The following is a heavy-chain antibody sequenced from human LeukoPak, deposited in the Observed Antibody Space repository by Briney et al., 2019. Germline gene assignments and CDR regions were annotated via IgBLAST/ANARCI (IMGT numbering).Heavy chain of an antibody. Sequence: ASVKVSCKASGGTFSSYAISWVRQAPGQGLEWMGRIIPILGIANYAQKFQGRVTITADKSTSTAYMELSSLRSEDTVVYYCARIYCSSTSCSDGYYYGMDVWGQGTTVTVSS. D-gene: IGHD2-2*01. CDR1: GGTFSSYA. CDR2: IIPILGIA. CDR3: ARIYCSSTSCSDGYYYGMDV. J-gene: IGHJ6*02. V-gene: IGHV1-69*04.